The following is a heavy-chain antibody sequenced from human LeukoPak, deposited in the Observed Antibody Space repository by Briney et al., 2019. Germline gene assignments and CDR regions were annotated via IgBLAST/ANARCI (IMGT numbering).Heavy chain of an antibody. CDR2: ISLSGLT. D-gene: IGHD1-26*01. J-gene: IGHJ4*02. CDR3: SRESGPYSPFGH. Sequence: TSGTLSLTCGVSGGSISSTNWWSWVRQPPGQGLEWIGEISLSGLTNYNPSLKSRVTMSLDKSKNHLSLTLTSVTAADTAIYYCSRESGPYSPFGHWGQGILVTVAT. V-gene: IGHV4-4*02. CDR1: GGSISSTNW.